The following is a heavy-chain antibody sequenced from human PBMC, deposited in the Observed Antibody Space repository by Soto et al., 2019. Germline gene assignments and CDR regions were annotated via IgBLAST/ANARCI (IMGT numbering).Heavy chain of an antibody. CDR1: GFTVSTKY. Sequence: VGSLRLSCEVSGFTVSTKYMSWVRQAPGKGLEFISIIYSGGNTNYADSVKGRFSISRDDSKNIVRLQMNSLRAEDTAVYYCVRDLGCISTSCHAHFDFWGQGTLVTVSS. CDR2: IYSGGNT. CDR3: VRDLGCISTSCHAHFDF. J-gene: IGHJ4*02. V-gene: IGHV3-66*01. D-gene: IGHD2-2*01.